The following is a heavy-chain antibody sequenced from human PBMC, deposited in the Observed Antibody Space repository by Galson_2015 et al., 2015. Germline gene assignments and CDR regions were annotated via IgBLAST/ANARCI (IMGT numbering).Heavy chain of an antibody. D-gene: IGHD3-10*01. CDR1: GGTFSSYA. J-gene: IGHJ4*02. CDR3: ARATRGGVFYFDY. CDR2: IIPNSGGT. V-gene: IGHV1-2*04. Sequence: SVKVSCKASGGTFSSYAISWVRQAPGQGLEWMGGIIPNSGGTNYAQKFQGWVTMTRDTSISTAYMELSGLRSDDTAVYYCARATRGGVFYFDYWGQGTLVTVSS.